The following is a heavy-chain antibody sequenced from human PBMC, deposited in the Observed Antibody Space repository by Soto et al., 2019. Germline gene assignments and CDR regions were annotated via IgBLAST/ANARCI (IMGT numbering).Heavy chain of an antibody. V-gene: IGHV3-23*01. J-gene: IGHJ6*02. CDR3: AKPTTPQLLWFGELLWQALDV. CDR1: GFTFRSYA. Sequence: PGGSLILSCAASGFTFRSYAMSWVRQAPGKGLEWVSAISGSGGSTYYADSVKGRFTISRDNSKNTLYLQMNSLRAEDTAVYYCAKPTTPQLLWFGELLWQALDVWGQGTTVTVSS. D-gene: IGHD3-10*01. CDR2: ISGSGGST.